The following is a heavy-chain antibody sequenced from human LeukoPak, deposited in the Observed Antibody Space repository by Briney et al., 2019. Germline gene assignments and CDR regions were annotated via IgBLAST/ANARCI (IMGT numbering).Heavy chain of an antibody. CDR3: AKVFRSGSYLSD. CDR2: ISYDGSNK. V-gene: IGHV3-30*18. Sequence: GGSLRLSCAASGFTFSSYGMHWVRQAPGKGLEGVAVISYDGSNKYYADSVKGRFTISRDNSKNTLYLQMNSLRAEDTAVYYCAKVFRSGSYLSDWGQGTLVTVSS. CDR1: GFTFSSYG. D-gene: IGHD1-26*01. J-gene: IGHJ4*02.